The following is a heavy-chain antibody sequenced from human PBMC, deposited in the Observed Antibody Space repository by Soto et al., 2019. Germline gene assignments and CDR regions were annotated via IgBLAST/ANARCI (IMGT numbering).Heavy chain of an antibody. CDR1: GYTFTGYY. Sequence: GASVKVSCKASGYTFTGYYMHWVRQAPGQGLEWTGWINPNSGGTNYAQKFQGRVTMTRDTSISTAYMELSRLRSDDTAVYYCARQTRTGITGTKSGAFDIWGQGTMVTVSS. J-gene: IGHJ3*02. CDR2: INPNSGGT. V-gene: IGHV1-2*02. CDR3: ARQTRTGITGTKSGAFDI. D-gene: IGHD1-7*01.